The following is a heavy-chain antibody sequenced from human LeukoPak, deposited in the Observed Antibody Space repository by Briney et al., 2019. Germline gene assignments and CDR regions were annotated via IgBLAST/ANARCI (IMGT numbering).Heavy chain of an antibody. CDR2: ISGRDGRT. D-gene: IGHD6-13*01. J-gene: IGHJ4*02. Sequence: PGGSLRLSCAVSGLTFYTYAVSWVRQAPGKGLEWVSAISGRDGRTYYTDPVKGRFTISRDNSKNTLYLQMNSLRAEDTAVYYCCTSPSFGSSWYQFNYWGQGALVIVSS. CDR3: CTSPSFGSSWYQFNY. V-gene: IGHV3-23*01. CDR1: GLTFYTYA.